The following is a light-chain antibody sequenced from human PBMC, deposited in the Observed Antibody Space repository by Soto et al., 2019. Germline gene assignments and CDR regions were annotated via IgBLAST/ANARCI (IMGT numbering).Light chain of an antibody. Sequence: DIQMTQSPSSLSASVGDRVTITCRASQSISSYLNWYQQKPGKAPKLLIYAASSLQSGVPSRFSGSGSGTDFTLTIRSLQPEDFATYYCQQSYSTLGTFGQGTKLEIK. CDR3: QQSYSTLGT. CDR2: AAS. V-gene: IGKV1-39*01. CDR1: QSISSY. J-gene: IGKJ2*02.